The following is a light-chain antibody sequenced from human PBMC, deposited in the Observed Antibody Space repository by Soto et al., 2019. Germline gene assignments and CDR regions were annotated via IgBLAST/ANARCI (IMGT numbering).Light chain of an antibody. CDR3: QQYNSYWT. V-gene: IGKV1-5*01. J-gene: IGKJ1*01. Sequence: DIQMTQSPSTLSASVGDRVTITCRASQSISSWLAWYQQKPGKAPKLLIYDASSLESGVQSRFSGSGSGTEFTLTIRSLQPDDFATYYCQQYNSYWTXGQGTKVDIK. CDR2: DAS. CDR1: QSISSW.